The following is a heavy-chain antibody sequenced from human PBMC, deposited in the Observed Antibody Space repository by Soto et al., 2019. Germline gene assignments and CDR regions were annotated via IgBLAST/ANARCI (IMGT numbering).Heavy chain of an antibody. D-gene: IGHD3-10*01. CDR3: ARRGEMERNYYAMDV. J-gene: IGHJ6*02. Sequence: KASDTLSLTCTVSGGSISSYYWSWIRQPPGKGLEWIGIIYYSGNTYYNPSLKRRVTISVDTSKNQFSLNLSSVTAADTAVYYCARRGEMERNYYAMDVWGQGXTVTVYS. CDR2: IYYSGNT. V-gene: IGHV4-59*04. CDR1: GGSISSYY.